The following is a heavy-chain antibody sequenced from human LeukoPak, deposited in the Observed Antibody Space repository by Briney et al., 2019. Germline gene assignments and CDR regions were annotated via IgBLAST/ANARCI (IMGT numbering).Heavy chain of an antibody. Sequence: GGSLRLSCAASGFTFSSYWMTWFRQAPGKGLEWVAIIKEDGSEEYYVDSVKGRFTIFRDNAKNSLYLQMNSLGVEDTAVYYCARDQSRRSDYWGQGTLVTVSS. CDR2: IKEDGSEE. CDR1: GFTFSSYW. CDR3: ARDQSRRSDY. V-gene: IGHV3-7*03. J-gene: IGHJ4*02.